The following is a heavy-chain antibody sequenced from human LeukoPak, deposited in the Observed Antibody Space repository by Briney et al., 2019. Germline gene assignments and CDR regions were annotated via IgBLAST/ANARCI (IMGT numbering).Heavy chain of an antibody. J-gene: IGHJ4*02. CDR3: ARGSGGYDYYFDY. CDR1: GFNFSSYA. CDR2: ISGSGGST. V-gene: IGHV3-23*01. D-gene: IGHD2-15*01. Sequence: GGSLRLSCAASGFNFSSYAMSWVRQAPGKGLEWVSGISGSGGSTYYADSVKGRFTISRDSAKNSLYLQMNRLRAEDTAVYYCARGSGGYDYYFDYWGQGTLVTVFS.